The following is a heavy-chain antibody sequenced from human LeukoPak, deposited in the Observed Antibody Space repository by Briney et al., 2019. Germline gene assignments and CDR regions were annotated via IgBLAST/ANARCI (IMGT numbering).Heavy chain of an antibody. Sequence: SETLSLTCAVYGGSFSGYYWSWIRQPPGKGLEWIGEINHSGSTNYNPSLKSRVTISVDTSKNQFSLKLSSVTAADTAVYYCARCHLSSGYPKAWYFDLWGRGTLVTVSS. V-gene: IGHV4-34*01. D-gene: IGHD3-22*01. CDR1: GGSFSGYY. CDR2: INHSGST. CDR3: ARCHLSSGYPKAWYFDL. J-gene: IGHJ2*01.